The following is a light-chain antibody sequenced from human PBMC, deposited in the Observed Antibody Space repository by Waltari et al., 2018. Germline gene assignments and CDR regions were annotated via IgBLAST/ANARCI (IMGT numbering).Light chain of an antibody. CDR3: QQYNNWPPLT. CDR1: QSVGTN. CDR2: GES. V-gene: IGKV3-15*01. J-gene: IGKJ4*01. Sequence: EIVMTQSPATLSVSPGERATLSCRASQSVGTNLAWYQQKPGQAPRILIYGESTRATGIPARFSGSGSGTEFTLTISNMQSEDFAVYYCQQYNNWPPLTFGGGTKVEIK.